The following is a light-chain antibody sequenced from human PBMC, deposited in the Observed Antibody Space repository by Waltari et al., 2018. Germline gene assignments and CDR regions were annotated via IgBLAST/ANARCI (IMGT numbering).Light chain of an antibody. CDR1: SSDVGGYNS. Sequence: QSALTQPRPVSGSPGQSVTISCTGTSSDVGGYNSVPWYQQHPCKAPKLMIYDVSKRPSGVPDRFSGSKSGNTASLTISGLQAEDEADYYCCSYAGSYLKVFGGGTKLTVL. CDR3: CSYAGSYLKV. J-gene: IGLJ2*01. V-gene: IGLV2-11*01. CDR2: DVS.